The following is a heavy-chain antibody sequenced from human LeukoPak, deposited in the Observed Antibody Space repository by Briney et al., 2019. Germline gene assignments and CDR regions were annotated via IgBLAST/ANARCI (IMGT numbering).Heavy chain of an antibody. CDR2: INHSGST. D-gene: IGHD2-2*01. CDR1: GGSISSYY. J-gene: IGHJ3*02. CDR3: ARGKARYCSSTSCQTPGAFDI. V-gene: IGHV4-34*01. Sequence: PSETLSLTCTVSGGSISSYYWSWIRQPPGKGLEWIGEINHSGSTNYNPSLKSRVTISVDTSKNQFSLKLSSVTAADTAVYYCARGKARYCSSTSCQTPGAFDIWGQGTMVTVSS.